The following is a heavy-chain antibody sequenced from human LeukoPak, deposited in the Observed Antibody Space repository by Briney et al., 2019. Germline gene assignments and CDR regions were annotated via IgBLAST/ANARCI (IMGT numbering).Heavy chain of an antibody. J-gene: IGHJ4*02. CDR2: IWYDGSKK. Sequence: GGSLRLSCAASGFAFSRYGMHWVRQAPGKGLEWVVVIWYDGSKKYYVDSVKGRFTISRDDPKNTLYLQMNSLRAEDTAVYYCARDFCSATSCLDYWGRGTLVTVSS. D-gene: IGHD2-2*01. CDR1: GFAFSRYG. V-gene: IGHV3-33*01. CDR3: ARDFCSATSCLDY.